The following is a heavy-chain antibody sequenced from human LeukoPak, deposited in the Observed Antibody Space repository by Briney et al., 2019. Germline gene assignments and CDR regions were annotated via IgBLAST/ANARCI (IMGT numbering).Heavy chain of an antibody. V-gene: IGHV3-23*01. J-gene: IGHJ4*02. CDR3: VRDPSSDIPLDY. CDR2: LRGGDDST. Sequence: GGSLRLSCTASGFTITSYVTSWVRQAPGKGLEWISSLRGGDDSTNYADSVKGRFAISTDNFKNTVYLQMNTLRADDSAVYYCVRDPSSDIPLDYWGQGTLVTVSS. CDR1: GFTITSYV.